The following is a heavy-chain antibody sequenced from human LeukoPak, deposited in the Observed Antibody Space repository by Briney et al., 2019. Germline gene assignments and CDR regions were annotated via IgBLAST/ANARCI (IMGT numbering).Heavy chain of an antibody. CDR3: AKVLTASRYFDY. V-gene: IGHV3-23*01. Sequence: GGSLGLSCAASGFTFSSYAMSWVRQAPGKGLEWVSAISGSGGSTYYADSVKGRFTISRDNSKNTLYLQMNSLRAEDTAVYYCAKVLTASRYFDYWGQGTLVTVSS. J-gene: IGHJ4*02. CDR2: ISGSGGST. CDR1: GFTFSSYA. D-gene: IGHD2/OR15-2a*01.